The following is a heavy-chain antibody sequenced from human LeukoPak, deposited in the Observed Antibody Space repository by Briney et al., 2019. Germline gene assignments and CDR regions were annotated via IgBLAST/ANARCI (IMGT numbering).Heavy chain of an antibody. CDR2: IYSGGST. J-gene: IGHJ4*02. CDR1: GFTVSSNY. V-gene: IGHV3-66*01. Sequence: GGSLRLSCAASGFTVSSNYMSWVRQAPGKGLEWVSVIYSGGSTYYADSVKGRFTISRDNSKSTLYLQMNSLRAEDTAVYYCAREPPLYYYGSGRRRGGYFDYWGQGTLVTVSS. CDR3: AREPPLYYYGSGRRRGGYFDY. D-gene: IGHD3-10*01.